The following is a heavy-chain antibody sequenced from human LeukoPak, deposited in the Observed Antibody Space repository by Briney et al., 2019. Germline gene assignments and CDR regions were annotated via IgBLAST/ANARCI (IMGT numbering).Heavy chain of an antibody. CDR3: AREGFRLPRYMDV. V-gene: IGHV4-34*01. CDR1: GGSFSGYY. Sequence: PSETLSLTCAVYGGSFSGYYWSWIRQPPGKGLEWIGEINHSGSTNYNPSLKSRVTISVDTSKTQFSLKLSSVTAADTAVYYCAREGFRLPRYMDVWGKGTTVTVSS. J-gene: IGHJ6*03. CDR2: INHSGST.